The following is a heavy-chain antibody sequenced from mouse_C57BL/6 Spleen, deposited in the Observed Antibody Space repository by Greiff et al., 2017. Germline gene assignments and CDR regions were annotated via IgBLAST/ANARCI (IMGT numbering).Heavy chain of an antibody. V-gene: IGHV1-82*01. CDR3: AREGYYGSPYYFDD. D-gene: IGHD1-1*01. Sequence: QVQLQQSGPELVKPGASVKISCKASGYAFSSSWMNWVKPRPGKGLEWIGRIYPGDGDTNYNGKFKGQATLTADKSSSTAYMQLSSLTSEDSAVYFCAREGYYGSPYYFDDWGQGTTLTVSS. CDR2: IYPGDGDT. CDR1: GYAFSSSW. J-gene: IGHJ2*01.